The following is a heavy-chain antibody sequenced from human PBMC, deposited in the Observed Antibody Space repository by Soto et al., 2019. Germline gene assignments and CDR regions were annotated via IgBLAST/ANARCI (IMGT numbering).Heavy chain of an antibody. CDR1: GFTFSNYW. D-gene: IGHD3-10*01. Sequence: EVQLVESGGGLVQPGGSLRLSCAASGFTFSNYWMSWVRQAPGKGLEWVANIKQDGSERNYVDSVKGRFTISRDNAKNSLYLQLNSLRAEDTGVYYCARAGSENDYWGQGALVTVSS. CDR3: ARAGSENDY. V-gene: IGHV3-7*05. CDR2: IKQDGSER. J-gene: IGHJ4*02.